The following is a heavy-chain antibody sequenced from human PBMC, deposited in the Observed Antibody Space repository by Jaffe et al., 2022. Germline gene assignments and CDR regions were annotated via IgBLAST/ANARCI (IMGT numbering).Heavy chain of an antibody. D-gene: IGHD3-10*01. CDR2: IYHSGST. CDR3: HGSGSYSDDY. CDR1: GYSISSGYY. J-gene: IGHJ4*02. Sequence: QVQLQESGPGLVKPSETLSLTCAVSGYSISSGYYWGWIRQPPGKGLEWIGSIYHSGSTYYNPSLKSRVTISVDTSKNQFSLKLSSVTAADTAVYYCHGSGSYSDDYWGQGTLVTVSS. V-gene: IGHV4-38-2*01.